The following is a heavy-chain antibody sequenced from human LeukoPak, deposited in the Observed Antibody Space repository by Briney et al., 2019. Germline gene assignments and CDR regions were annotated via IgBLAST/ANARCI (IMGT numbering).Heavy chain of an antibody. Sequence: SETLSLTCAVYGGSFSGYYWSWIRQPPGKGLEWIGEINHSGSTNYNPSLKSRVPISVDTSKNRFSLKLSSVTAADTAVYYCARSRAFNSGAFDPWGQGSLVTVSS. V-gene: IGHV4-34*01. CDR1: GGSFSGYY. CDR3: ARSRAFNSGAFDP. CDR2: INHSGST. D-gene: IGHD1-26*01. J-gene: IGHJ5*02.